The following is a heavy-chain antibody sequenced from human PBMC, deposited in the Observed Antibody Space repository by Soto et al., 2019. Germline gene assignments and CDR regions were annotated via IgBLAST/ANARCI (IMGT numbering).Heavy chain of an antibody. CDR2: IDWNDDK. V-gene: IGHV2-70*11. J-gene: IGHJ1*01. CDR3: ARVWWFGEKEYYQN. CDR1: GFSLSTDGMC. D-gene: IGHD2-21*01. Sequence: SGPTLVNPTQTLTLTCTISGFSLSTDGMCVSWIRQPPGKALEWLARIDWNDDKYYSTSLKTRLTISKDTSKNQAVLTMTKLDPADTATYYCARVWWFGEKEYYQNWGQGTLVTVSS.